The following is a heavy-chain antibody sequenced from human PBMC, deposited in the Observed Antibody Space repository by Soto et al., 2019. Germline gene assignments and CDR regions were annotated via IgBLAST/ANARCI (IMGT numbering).Heavy chain of an antibody. CDR2: IIPIFGTA. Sequence: QVQLVQSGAEVKKPGSSVKVSCKASGGTFSSYAISWVRQAPGQGLEWMGGIIPIFGTADYAQKFQGRVTITSDDFTSTAYMELSSLRSEDTAVYYCARHLGGNHYYYGMDVWGQGTTVTVSS. J-gene: IGHJ6*02. V-gene: IGHV1-69*05. D-gene: IGHD3-16*01. CDR1: GGTFSSYA. CDR3: ARHLGGNHYYYGMDV.